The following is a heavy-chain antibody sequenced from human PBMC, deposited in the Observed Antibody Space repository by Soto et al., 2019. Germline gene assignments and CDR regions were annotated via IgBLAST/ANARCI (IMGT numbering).Heavy chain of an antibody. Sequence: GGSLRLSCAASGFTFSSYAMSWVRQAPGKWLEWVSAISGSGGSTYYADSVKGRFTISRDNSKNTLYLQMNSLRAEDTAVYYCAKGNDFWSGYNWFAPWGQGTLVTVSS. CDR1: GFTFSSYA. CDR3: AKGNDFWSGYNWFAP. J-gene: IGHJ5*02. D-gene: IGHD3-3*01. V-gene: IGHV3-23*01. CDR2: ISGSGGST.